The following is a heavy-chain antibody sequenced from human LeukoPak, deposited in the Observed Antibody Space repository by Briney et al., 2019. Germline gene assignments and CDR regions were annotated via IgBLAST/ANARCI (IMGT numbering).Heavy chain of an antibody. CDR2: ISPYNGNT. Sequence: ASVKVSCKASGYTFTSYGISWVRQAPGQGLEWMGWISPYNGNTNSAQRLQGRVTMTTDTSTSTAYMELWSLRSDDTAVYYCARMPYDSSGYYKHWGQGTLVTVSS. D-gene: IGHD3-22*01. CDR1: GYTFTSYG. J-gene: IGHJ1*01. V-gene: IGHV1-18*01. CDR3: ARMPYDSSGYYKH.